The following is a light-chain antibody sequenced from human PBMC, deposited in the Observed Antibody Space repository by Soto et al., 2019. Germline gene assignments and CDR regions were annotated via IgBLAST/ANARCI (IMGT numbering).Light chain of an antibody. V-gene: IGKV1-5*03. Sequence: DIQMTQSPSSLSASVGDRVTITCRASQGVSTWLAWYQQKPGEAPKLLISKASSLESGVPSRFSGSGSGTEFTLTISSVQPDDFATYYCQHYNSYSEAFGQGTKVDIK. CDR2: KAS. CDR1: QGVSTW. J-gene: IGKJ1*01. CDR3: QHYNSYSEA.